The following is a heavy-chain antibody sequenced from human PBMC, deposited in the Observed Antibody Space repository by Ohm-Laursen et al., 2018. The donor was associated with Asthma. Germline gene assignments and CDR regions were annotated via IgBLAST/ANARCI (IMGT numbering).Heavy chain of an antibody. V-gene: IGHV3-30*18. CDR2: ISFDGSKK. CDR3: TKLKLGGTTGYRNWFDP. D-gene: IGHD1-26*01. J-gene: IGHJ5*02. Sequence: SLRLSCTASGLTFNANAFHWVRQAPGKGLEWVAIISFDGSKKYYAESVKGRFTISRDDSKNTLYLQMTSLRAEDTAVYYCTKLKLGGTTGYRNWFDPWGQGTLVTVPS. CDR1: GLTFNANA.